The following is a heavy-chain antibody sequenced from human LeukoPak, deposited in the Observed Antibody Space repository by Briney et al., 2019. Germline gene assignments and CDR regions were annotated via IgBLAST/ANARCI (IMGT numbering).Heavy chain of an antibody. CDR2: IWYDGSNK. D-gene: IGHD3-22*01. J-gene: IGHJ4*02. V-gene: IGHV3-33*06. CDR3: AKWSAPYYYDSSGYYLDY. CDR1: GFTFSSYG. Sequence: GRSLRLSCAASGFTFSSYGMHWVRQAPGKGLEWVAVIWYDGSNKYYADSVKGRFTISRDNSKTTLYLQMNRLRAEDTAVYYCAKWSAPYYYDSSGYYLDYWGQGTLVTVSS.